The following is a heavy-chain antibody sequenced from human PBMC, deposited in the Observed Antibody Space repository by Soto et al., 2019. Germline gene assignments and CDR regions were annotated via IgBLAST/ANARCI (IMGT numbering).Heavy chain of an antibody. J-gene: IGHJ6*02. CDR2: ITASGGNT. CDR3: TKSLMNAKEV. D-gene: IGHD2-21*01. V-gene: IGHV3-23*01. Sequence: EVQLLESGGGLVQPGGSLRLSCTASGFNFRSYGMSWVRQAPGKGLEWVSGITASGGNTYYTDSVKGRFTISRDNSKNTLYMQMSGLRVEDTAVCHCTKSLMNAKEVWGQGTTGTVSS. CDR1: GFNFRSYG.